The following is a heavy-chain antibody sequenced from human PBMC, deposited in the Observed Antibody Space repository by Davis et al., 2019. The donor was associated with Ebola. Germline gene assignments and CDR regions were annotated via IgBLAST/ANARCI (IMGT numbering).Heavy chain of an antibody. CDR3: TWRVTSPYGMDV. Sequence: GGSLRLSCAASGFTVSSNYMSWVRQASGKGLEWVGRIRSKANSYATAYAASVKGRFTISRDDSKNTAYLQMNSLKTEDTAVYYCTWRVTSPYGMDVWGQGTTVTVSS. J-gene: IGHJ6*02. CDR2: IRSKANSYAT. D-gene: IGHD2-21*02. V-gene: IGHV3-73*01. CDR1: GFTVSSNY.